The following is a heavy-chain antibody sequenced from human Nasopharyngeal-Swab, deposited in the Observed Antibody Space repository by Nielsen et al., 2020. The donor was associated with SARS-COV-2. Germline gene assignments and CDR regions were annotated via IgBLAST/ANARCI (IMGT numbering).Heavy chain of an antibody. CDR3: AKDEAFDI. CDR1: GFTFDDYA. J-gene: IGHJ3*02. V-gene: IGHV3-9*01. Sequence: SLKISCAASGFTFDDYAMHWVRQAPGKGPEWVSGISWNSGSIGYADSVKGRFTISRDNAKNSLYLQMNSLRAEDTALYYCAKDEAFDIWGQGTMVTVSS. CDR2: ISWNSGSI.